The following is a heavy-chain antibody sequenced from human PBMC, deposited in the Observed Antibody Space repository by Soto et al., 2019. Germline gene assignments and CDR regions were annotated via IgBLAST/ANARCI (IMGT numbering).Heavy chain of an antibody. CDR3: ARKRGVGDYCYYGKSV. J-gene: IGHJ6*04. Sequence: PSETLSLTCTVSGGSISSGDYYWSWIRQPPGKGLEWIGYIYYSGSTYYNPSLKSRVTISVDTSKNQISLKLSSVTAADTAVYYCARKRGVGDYCYYGKSVWGRGTRGTV. D-gene: IGHD3-10*01. CDR2: IYYSGST. CDR1: GGSISSGDYY. V-gene: IGHV4-30-4*01.